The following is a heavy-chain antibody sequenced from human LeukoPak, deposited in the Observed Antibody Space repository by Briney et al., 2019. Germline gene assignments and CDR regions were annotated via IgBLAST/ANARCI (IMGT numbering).Heavy chain of an antibody. CDR3: ARDDYGDSNWFDP. CDR2: IYYSGTT. CDR1: GGSISSTSYY. D-gene: IGHD4-17*01. Sequence: SSETLSLTCTVSGGSISSTSYYWNCIRQPQGKGLDWIGCIYYSGTTYYNPSLKSRVTISVDTSKNQFSQRVSSVTAADTAVYYCARDDYGDSNWFDPWGQGTLVTVSS. J-gene: IGHJ5*02. V-gene: IGHV4-39*02.